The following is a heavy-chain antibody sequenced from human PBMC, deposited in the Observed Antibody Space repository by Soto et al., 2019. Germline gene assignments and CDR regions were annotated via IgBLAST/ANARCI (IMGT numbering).Heavy chain of an antibody. CDR2: IYTSGST. CDR3: ATDPPIAADSLFDY. CDR1: GGSISSYY. V-gene: IGHV4-4*07. J-gene: IGHJ4*02. Sequence: PSETLSLTCTVSGGSISSYYWSWIRQPAGKGLEWIGRIYTSGSTNYNPSLKSRVTMSVDTSKNQFSLKLIFLTAAATALYYCATDPPIAADSLFDYWGQRTMVAVSS. D-gene: IGHD6-13*01.